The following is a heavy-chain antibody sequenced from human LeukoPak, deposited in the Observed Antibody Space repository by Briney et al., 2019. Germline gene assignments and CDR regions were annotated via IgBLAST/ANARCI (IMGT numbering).Heavy chain of an antibody. CDR2: ISSSSSTI. CDR3: ARYFNADFQK. CDR1: GFTFRNYA. V-gene: IGHV3-48*02. D-gene: IGHD3-9*01. Sequence: GGSLRLSCAASGFTFRNYAMNWVRQAPGKGLEWVSYISSSSSTIYYVDSVKGRFTISRDNAKNSLYLQMNSLRDEDTSVYYCARYFNADFQKWGQGTLVTVSS. J-gene: IGHJ1*01.